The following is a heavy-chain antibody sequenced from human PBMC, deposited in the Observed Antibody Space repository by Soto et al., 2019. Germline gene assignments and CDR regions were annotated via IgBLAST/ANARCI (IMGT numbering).Heavy chain of an antibody. CDR3: ARAGGCAGSTSQQLFYGMDV. D-gene: IGHD2-2*01. CDR1: GFTFSSYW. J-gene: IGHJ6*02. CDR2: INSDGSST. V-gene: IGHV3-74*01. Sequence: PGGSLRLSCAASGFTFSSYWMHWVRQAPGKGLVWVSRINSDGSSTSYADSVKGRFTISRDNAKNTLYLQMNSLRAEDTAVYYCARAGGCAGSTSQQLFYGMDVWGHGTTVTVSS.